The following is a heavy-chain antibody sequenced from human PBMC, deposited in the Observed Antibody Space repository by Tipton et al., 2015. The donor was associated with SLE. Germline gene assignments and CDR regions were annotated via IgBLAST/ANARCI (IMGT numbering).Heavy chain of an antibody. D-gene: IGHD3-9*01. CDR1: GFTFSGHA. CDR2: IYSNGNT. Sequence: GSLRLSCAASGFTFSGHAMSWVRQAPGKGLEWVSIIYSNGNTYYADSVRGRFTISRENSKNTLYLQMNSLRAEDAAVYYCAKSTDWLCDYWGQGTLVTVSS. V-gene: IGHV3-23*03. J-gene: IGHJ4*02. CDR3: AKSTDWLCDY.